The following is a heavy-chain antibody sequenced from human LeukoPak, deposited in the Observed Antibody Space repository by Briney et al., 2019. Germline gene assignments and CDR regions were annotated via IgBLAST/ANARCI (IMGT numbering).Heavy chain of an antibody. CDR1: GYTFTSYG. V-gene: IGHV1-69*13. D-gene: IGHD6-19*01. CDR2: IIPIFGTA. J-gene: IGHJ5*02. Sequence: GASVKVSCKASGYTFTSYGISWVRQAPGQGLEWMGGIIPIFGTANYAQKFQGRVTITADESTSTAYMELSSLRSEDTAVYYCARGSLSSGTYFGFDPWGQGTLVTVSS. CDR3: ARGSLSSGTYFGFDP.